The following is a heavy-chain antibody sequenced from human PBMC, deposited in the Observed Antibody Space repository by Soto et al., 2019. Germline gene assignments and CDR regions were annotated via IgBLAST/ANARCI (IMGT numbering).Heavy chain of an antibody. V-gene: IGHV4-34*01. J-gene: IGHJ4*02. CDR2: INHSGST. CDR3: ARTYDSTGYQDY. CDR1: GGSFSDYY. Sequence: PSETLSLTCAVYGGSFSDYYWSWIRQPPGKGLEWIGEINHSGSTNNNPSLKSRVTISVDTSENQFSLKLSSVTAADTAVYYCARTYDSTGYQDYWGQGTLVTVSS. D-gene: IGHD3-22*01.